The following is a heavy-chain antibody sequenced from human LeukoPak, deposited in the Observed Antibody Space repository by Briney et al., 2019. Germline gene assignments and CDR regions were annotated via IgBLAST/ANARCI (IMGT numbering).Heavy chain of an antibody. CDR2: INGISGET. D-gene: IGHD6-19*01. J-gene: IGHJ4*02. V-gene: IGHV3-23*01. CDR1: GFTFSIYA. Sequence: GGSLRLSCAASGFTFSIYAMTWVRQAPGKGLEWVSGINGISGETYYADSVKGRFTISRDDSRNTLYLQMSSLRPDDTAVYYCAKGGAQQAVYYFDYWGQGTLVTVSS. CDR3: AKGGAQQAVYYFDY.